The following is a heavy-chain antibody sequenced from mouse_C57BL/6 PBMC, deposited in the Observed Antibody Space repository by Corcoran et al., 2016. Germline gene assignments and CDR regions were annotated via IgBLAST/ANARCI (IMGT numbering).Heavy chain of an antibody. CDR1: GHTFPDSY. CDR2: INTNNGGT. D-gene: IGHD1-1*01. Sequence: ELQLQQFGPELVEDGDSVEISCEAHGHTFPDSYLHWVKQSHGKSLEWIGDINTNNGGTSYNQKFKGKATLTVEQSSSTAYMELRSLTSDDSAVDYCVRSGGDHCGSRSLAACCCHGTLVAASA. V-gene: IGHV1-26*01. J-gene: IGHJ3*01. CDR3: VRSGGDHCGSRSLAAC.